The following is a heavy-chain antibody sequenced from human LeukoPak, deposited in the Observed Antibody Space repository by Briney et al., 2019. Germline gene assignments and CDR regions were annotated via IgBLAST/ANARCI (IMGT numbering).Heavy chain of an antibody. CDR1: GFTFSSYA. J-gene: IGHJ4*02. V-gene: IGHV3-23*01. CDR2: ISGSGGST. Sequence: GASLRLPCAASGFTFSSYAMSWVRQAPGKGLEWVSAISGSGGSTYYADSVKGRFTISRDNSKNTLYLQMNSLRAEDTAVYYCAKEKIGDRVPYFDYWGQGTLVTVSS. CDR3: AKEKIGDRVPYFDY. D-gene: IGHD3-16*01.